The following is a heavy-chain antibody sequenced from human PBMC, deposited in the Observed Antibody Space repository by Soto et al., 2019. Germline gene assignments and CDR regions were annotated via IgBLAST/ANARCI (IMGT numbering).Heavy chain of an antibody. CDR3: ARVYCSGGSCYLGFGWYYYYMDV. Sequence: QVQLVQSGAEVKKPGASVKVSCKASGYTFTSYGISWVRQAPGQGLEWMGWISAYNGNTNYAQKRQGRVTMTTDTSTNTAYMELRSLRSDDTAVYYCARVYCSGGSCYLGFGWYYYYMDVWGKGTTVTVSS. CDR1: GYTFTSYG. CDR2: ISAYNGNT. V-gene: IGHV1-18*01. J-gene: IGHJ6*03. D-gene: IGHD2-15*01.